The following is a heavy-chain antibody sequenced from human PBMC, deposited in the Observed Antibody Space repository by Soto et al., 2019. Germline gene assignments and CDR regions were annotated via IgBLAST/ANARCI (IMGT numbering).Heavy chain of an antibody. V-gene: IGHV3-72*01. CDR1: GFIFSDHY. D-gene: IGHD1-26*01. J-gene: IGHJ4*02. CDR2: ITNKANSYTT. CDR3: TRISLVGATGGRYFDY. Sequence: VQLVESGGGLVQPGGSLRLSCAASGFIFSDHYMDWVSQAPGKGLEWVGRITNKANSYTTEYAASVKGRFTISREDSMNSLYLKMNSLKTEDTAVYYCTRISLVGATGGRYFDYWGQGTLLTVSS.